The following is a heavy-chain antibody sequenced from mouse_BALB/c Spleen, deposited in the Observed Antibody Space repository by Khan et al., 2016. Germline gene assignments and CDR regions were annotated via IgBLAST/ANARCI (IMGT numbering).Heavy chain of an antibody. D-gene: IGHD2-4*01. CDR1: GYTFTNYG. CDR3: ARRVYYDYGWFAY. J-gene: IGHJ3*01. Sequence: QIQLVQSGPELKKPGETVKISCKASGYTFTNYGMNWVKQAPGKGLKWMGWINTYTGEPTYADDFKGRFAFSLETSASTAYLQINNLKKEDMATYFCARRVYYDYGWFAYWGQGTLVTVSA. V-gene: IGHV9-1*02. CDR2: INTYTGEP.